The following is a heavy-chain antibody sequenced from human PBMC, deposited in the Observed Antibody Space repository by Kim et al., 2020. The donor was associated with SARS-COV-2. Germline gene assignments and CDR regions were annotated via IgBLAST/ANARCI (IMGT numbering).Heavy chain of an antibody. V-gene: IGHV5-51*01. J-gene: IGHJ6*02. CDR2: IYPGDSDT. Sequence: GESLKISCKGSGYSFTSYWIGWVRQMPGKGLEWMGIIYPGDSDTRYSPSFQGQVTISADKSISTAYLQWSSLKASDTAMYYCARFQAPRDGYNPLYYYYGMDVWGQGTTVTVSS. D-gene: IGHD5-12*01. CDR3: ARFQAPRDGYNPLYYYYGMDV. CDR1: GYSFTSYW.